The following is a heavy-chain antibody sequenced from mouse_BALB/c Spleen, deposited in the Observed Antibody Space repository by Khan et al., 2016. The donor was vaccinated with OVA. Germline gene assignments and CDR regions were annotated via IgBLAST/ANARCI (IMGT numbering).Heavy chain of an antibody. D-gene: IGHD2-5*01. V-gene: IGHV1S137*01. CDR2: ISSYYGDA. Sequence: VQLQQSGAELVRPGVSVKISCKGSGYTFTDFAMHWVKQSHAKSLEWIGVISSYYGDANYNPNFKGKATMTVDKSSSTAYMEFARLTSEDSAIYYCVRGRSHYRFAYWGQGTLGTVSA. J-gene: IGHJ3*01. CDR1: GYTFTDFA. CDR3: VRGRSHYRFAY.